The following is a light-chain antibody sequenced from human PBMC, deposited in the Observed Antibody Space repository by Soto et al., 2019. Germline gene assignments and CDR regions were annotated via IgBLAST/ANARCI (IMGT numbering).Light chain of an antibody. Sequence: DIQMTQSPSSLSASVGDRVTITCRASQTISSYLNWYQQKPGKAPKVLIYAASSLQSGVPSRFSGSGSGTDFTLTISSLQPEDFATYYCQQSSRIPLTFGGGTKVEI. J-gene: IGKJ4*01. V-gene: IGKV1-39*01. CDR1: QTISSY. CDR2: AAS. CDR3: QQSSRIPLT.